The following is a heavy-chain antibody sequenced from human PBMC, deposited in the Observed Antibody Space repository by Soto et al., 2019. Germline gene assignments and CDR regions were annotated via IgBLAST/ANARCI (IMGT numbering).Heavy chain of an antibody. Sequence: QVQLVQSGAEVKKPGASVKVSCKASGYTFTSYGISWVRQAPGQGLEWMGWISAYNGNTNYAQKLQGRVTMTTDTSTSRAYMELRSLRSDDAAVYYCARGRRDDGGNPWALGYYYYGMDVWGQGSTVTVSS. CDR3: ARGRRDDGGNPWALGYYYYGMDV. CDR1: GYTFTSYG. V-gene: IGHV1-18*01. J-gene: IGHJ6*02. D-gene: IGHD4-17*01. CDR2: ISAYNGNT.